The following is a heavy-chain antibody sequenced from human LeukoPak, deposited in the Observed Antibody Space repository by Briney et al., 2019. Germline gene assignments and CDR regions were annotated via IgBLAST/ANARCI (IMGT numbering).Heavy chain of an antibody. CDR1: GGSFSGYY. CDR3: ARRLPYSSSWYNWFDP. CDR2: INHSGST. J-gene: IGHJ5*02. V-gene: IGHV4-34*01. Sequence: PSETLSLTCAVYGGSFSGYYWSWIRQPPGKGLEWIGEINHSGSTNYNPPLKSRVTISVDTSKNQSSLKLSSVTAADTAVYYCARRLPYSSSWYNWFDPWGQGTLVTVPS. D-gene: IGHD6-13*01.